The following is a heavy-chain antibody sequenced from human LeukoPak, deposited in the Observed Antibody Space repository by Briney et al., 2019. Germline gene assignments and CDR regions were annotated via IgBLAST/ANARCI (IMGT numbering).Heavy chain of an antibody. CDR3: ATQRLGRQYSSSWYYFDY. Sequence: PGGSLRLSCAASGFTFSSYAMSWVRQAPGKGLEWVSAISGSGGSTYYADSVKGRFTISRDNSKNTLYLQMNSLRAEDTAVYYCATQRLGRQYSSSWYYFDYWGQGTLVTVSS. D-gene: IGHD6-13*01. J-gene: IGHJ4*02. CDR2: ISGSGGST. CDR1: GFTFSSYA. V-gene: IGHV3-23*01.